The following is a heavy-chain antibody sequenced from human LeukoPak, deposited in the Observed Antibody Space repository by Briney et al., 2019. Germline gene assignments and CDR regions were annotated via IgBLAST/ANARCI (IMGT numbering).Heavy chain of an antibody. Sequence: PSETLSLTCAVYGGSFSGYYWSWIRQPPGKGLEWIGEINHSGSTNYNPSLKSRVTISVDTSKNQFSLKLSSVTAADTAVYYCASADSSGYYTHYWGQGTLVTVSS. CDR2: INHSGST. CDR3: ASADSSGYYTHY. V-gene: IGHV4-34*01. CDR1: GGSFSGYY. J-gene: IGHJ4*02. D-gene: IGHD3-22*01.